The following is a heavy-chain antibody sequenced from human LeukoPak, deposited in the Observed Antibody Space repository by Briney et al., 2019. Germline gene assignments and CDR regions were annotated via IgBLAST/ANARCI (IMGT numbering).Heavy chain of an antibody. D-gene: IGHD2/OR15-2a*01. Sequence: ASVKVSCTPCGYTFSSYAITWVRQAPGHGLEWMGWISPYNGNTDSAQKFQDRVTMTTDTSTSAAYMELRSLRSDDTAVYYCARDNTWYFDLWGRGTLVTVSS. V-gene: IGHV1-18*01. CDR3: ARDNTWYFDL. CDR1: GYTFSSYA. J-gene: IGHJ2*01. CDR2: ISPYNGNT.